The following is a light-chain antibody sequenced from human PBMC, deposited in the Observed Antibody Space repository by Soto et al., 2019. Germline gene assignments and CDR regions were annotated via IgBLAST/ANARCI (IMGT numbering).Light chain of an antibody. CDR2: GAS. CDR3: HQYNNWPPWT. J-gene: IGKJ1*01. CDR1: QSVSSN. V-gene: IGKV3-15*01. Sequence: IVMRQAPATLSVSPGERATLSCRASQSVSSNLAWYQQKPGQAPRLLIYGASTRATGIPARFSGSGSGKEFTLTISSLQSEDFAVYYCHQYNNWPPWTFGQGTKVDIK.